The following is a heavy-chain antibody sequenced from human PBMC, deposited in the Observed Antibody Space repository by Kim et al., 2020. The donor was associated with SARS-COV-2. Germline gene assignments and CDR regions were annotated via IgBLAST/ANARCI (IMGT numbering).Heavy chain of an antibody. J-gene: IGHJ5*02. Sequence: YALSVKSRITSNPATAKNQFSLQLNSVTPEDTAVYYCASGSSSWNNWFDPWGQGTLVTVSS. CDR3: ASGSSSWNNWFDP. D-gene: IGHD6-13*01. V-gene: IGHV6-1*01.